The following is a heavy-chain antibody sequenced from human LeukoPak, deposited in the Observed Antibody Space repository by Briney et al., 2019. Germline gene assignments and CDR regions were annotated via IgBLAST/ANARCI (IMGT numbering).Heavy chain of an antibody. CDR3: ARADIVVVVAAWAYFDY. CDR2: IYTSGST. V-gene: IGHV4-61*02. D-gene: IGHD2-15*01. Sequence: PSETLSLTCTVSGGSISSGSYYWSWIRQPAGKGLEWIGRIYTSGSTYYNPSLKSRVTISVDTSKNQFSLKLSSVTAADTAVYYCARADIVVVVAAWAYFDYWGQGTLVTVSS. J-gene: IGHJ4*02. CDR1: GGSISSGSYY.